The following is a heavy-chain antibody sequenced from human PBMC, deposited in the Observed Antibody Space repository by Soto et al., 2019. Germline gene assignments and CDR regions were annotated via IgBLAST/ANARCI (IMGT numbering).Heavy chain of an antibody. Sequence: EVQLVESGGGLVQPGGSLRLSCAASGFTFTSYNMNWVRQAPGKGLEWVSYISVSSSTIYYADSVKGRFTISRDNAKNSLYLLMNSLRDEDTAVYYCARVVTGATWGGFDIWGQGTMVTVSS. D-gene: IGHD1-1*01. CDR3: ARVVTGATWGGFDI. V-gene: IGHV3-48*02. J-gene: IGHJ3*02. CDR2: ISVSSSTI. CDR1: GFTFTSYN.